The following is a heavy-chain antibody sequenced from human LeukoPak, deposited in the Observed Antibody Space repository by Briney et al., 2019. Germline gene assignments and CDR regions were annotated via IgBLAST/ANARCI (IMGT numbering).Heavy chain of an antibody. Sequence: ASVTVSCKASGYTFTSYYMHWVRQAPGQGLEWMGIINPSGGSTSYAQKFQGRVTMTRDTSTSTVYMELSSLRSEDTAVYYCAAGGGSYYDFDYWGQGTLVTVSS. CDR1: GYTFTSYY. CDR2: INPSGGST. D-gene: IGHD1-26*01. V-gene: IGHV1-46*01. CDR3: AAGGGSYYDFDY. J-gene: IGHJ4*02.